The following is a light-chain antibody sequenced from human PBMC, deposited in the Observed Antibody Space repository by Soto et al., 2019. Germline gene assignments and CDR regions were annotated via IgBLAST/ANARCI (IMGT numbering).Light chain of an antibody. CDR3: QQYKNWPWT. CDR1: QSVRSN. J-gene: IGKJ1*01. CDR2: GAS. Sequence: DIEMTQSPAPLSVSPGERATLSCRASQSVRSNLAWCQQKPGQAPRLLIYGASTRATGIPARFSRSWSGTEFTLTISSLQSEDVSVYYCQQYKNWPWTFGQGTKVDIK. V-gene: IGKV3-15*01.